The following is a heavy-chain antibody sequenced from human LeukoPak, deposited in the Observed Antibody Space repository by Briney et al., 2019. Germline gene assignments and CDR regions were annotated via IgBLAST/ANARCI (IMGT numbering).Heavy chain of an antibody. CDR2: IYYSGST. J-gene: IGHJ5*02. CDR3: ARANIAAAGPLNWFDP. Sequence: PSETLSLTCTVSGGSISSGGYYWSWIRQHPGKGLEWIGYIYYSGSTYYNPSLKSRVTISVDTSKNQFSLKLSSVTAADTAVYYCARANIAAAGPLNWFDPWGQGTLVTVSS. V-gene: IGHV4-31*03. CDR1: GGSISSGGYY. D-gene: IGHD6-13*01.